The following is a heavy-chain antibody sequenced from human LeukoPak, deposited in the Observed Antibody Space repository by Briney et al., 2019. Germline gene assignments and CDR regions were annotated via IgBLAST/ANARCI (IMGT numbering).Heavy chain of an antibody. J-gene: IGHJ4*02. CDR3: ASWGEGALDN. D-gene: IGHD1-26*01. CDR2: ISTSTTTI. Sequence: PGESLRLSCAASGFTFSSYSMNWVRQAPGKGLEWISYISTSTTTIYYANSVKGRFTISRDNAKKSLYLQMNSLRVEDTGVYYCASWGEGALDNWGQGTLVTVSS. CDR1: GFTFSSYS. V-gene: IGHV3-48*01.